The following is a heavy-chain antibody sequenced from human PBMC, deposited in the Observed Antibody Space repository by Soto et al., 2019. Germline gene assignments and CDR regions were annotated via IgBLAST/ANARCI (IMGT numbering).Heavy chain of an antibody. V-gene: IGHV4-30-4*01. CDR3: ARDRLESYAFWSGYLN. J-gene: IGHJ4*02. Sequence: PAETLCLTCTVSVGSISSGDYYWRWIRQPPGKGLEWIGYIYYSGSTYYNPSLKSRVTISVDTSENQFSLKLSSVTAADTAVYYCARDRLESYAFWSGYLNWGQGTLVTVSS. D-gene: IGHD3-3*01. CDR2: IYYSGST. CDR1: VGSISSGDYY.